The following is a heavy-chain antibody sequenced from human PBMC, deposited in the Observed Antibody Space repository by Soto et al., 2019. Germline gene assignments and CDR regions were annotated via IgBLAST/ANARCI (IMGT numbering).Heavy chain of an antibody. Sequence: ASVKVSCNASGYTFTAYYMHCVRHAPGQGREWMGLINPNSGGTNYAEQFQGRVTMTRETSISTAYMEMSRLRSDDTAVYYCAREAQIPYYYGSGSAILGYWGQGTLVPAS. J-gene: IGHJ4*02. CDR2: INPNSGGT. CDR1: GYTFTAYY. D-gene: IGHD3-10*01. V-gene: IGHV1-2*02. CDR3: AREAQIPYYYGSGSAILGY.